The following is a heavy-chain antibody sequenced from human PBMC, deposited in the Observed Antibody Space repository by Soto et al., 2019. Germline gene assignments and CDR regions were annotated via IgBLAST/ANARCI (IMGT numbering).Heavy chain of an antibody. CDR2: INHSGST. V-gene: IGHV4-39*01. CDR1: DGSMNSDSSY. D-gene: IGHD3-22*01. Sequence: ASETLSLTCRVSDGSMNSDSSYWGWIRQPPGKGLEWIGVINHSGSTYHNLSLKGRVTMSVDASRNQFSLKLTSMTAADTAVYYCARLGGYVSVGYYYLWDSWGQGTLVTVSS. CDR3: ARLGGYVSVGYYYLWDS. J-gene: IGHJ4*02.